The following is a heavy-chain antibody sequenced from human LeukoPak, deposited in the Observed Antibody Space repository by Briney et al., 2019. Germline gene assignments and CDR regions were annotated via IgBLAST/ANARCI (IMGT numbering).Heavy chain of an antibody. J-gene: IGHJ6*02. CDR3: ARPSPPYYYGSGYHYYGMDV. CDR1: GGSISSSSYY. D-gene: IGHD3-10*01. V-gene: IGHV4-39*01. CDR2: IYYSGST. Sequence: PSETLSLTCTVSGGSISSSSYYWGWIRQPPGKGLEWIGSIYYSGSTYYNPSLKSRVTISVDTSKNQFSLKLSSVTAADTAVYYCARPSPPYYYGSGYHYYGMDVWGQGTTVTVSS.